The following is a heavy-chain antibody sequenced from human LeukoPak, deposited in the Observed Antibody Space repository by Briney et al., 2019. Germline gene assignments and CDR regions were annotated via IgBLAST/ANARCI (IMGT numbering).Heavy chain of an antibody. V-gene: IGHV3-30*02. D-gene: IGHD4-23*01. CDR1: GFTFSNYG. Sequence: PGGSLRLSCAASGFTFSNYGMHWVRQAPGKGLEGVAFIRYDGSNKYYADSVKGRFTISRDNSKNTLYLQMNSLRAEDTAVYYCAKDGGNDDAFDIWGQGTMVTVSS. CDR3: AKDGGNDDAFDI. CDR2: IRYDGSNK. J-gene: IGHJ3*02.